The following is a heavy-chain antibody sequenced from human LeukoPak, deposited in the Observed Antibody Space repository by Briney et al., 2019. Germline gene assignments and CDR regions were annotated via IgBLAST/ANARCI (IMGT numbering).Heavy chain of an antibody. CDR1: GLSFSTYW. D-gene: IGHD6-19*01. V-gene: IGHV3-74*01. CDR2: INRDGSST. J-gene: IGHJ6*02. Sequence: GGSLRLSCAASGLSFSTYWTHWVRQAPGKGLVWVSRINRDGSSTSYAESVKGRFTISRDNAKNTLFLQMNSLRVEDTAVYYCARVVAGLLYGMDVWGQGTTVTVSS. CDR3: ARVVAGLLYGMDV.